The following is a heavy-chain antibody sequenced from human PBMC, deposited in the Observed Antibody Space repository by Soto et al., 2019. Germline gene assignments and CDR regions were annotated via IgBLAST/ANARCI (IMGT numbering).Heavy chain of an antibody. V-gene: IGHV3-21*01. CDR3: AREYTAWPLAYGLDV. Sequence: LRLSCVGSGFTFITYSINWVRQAPGKGLEWVSSISSRSDIYYADSVKGRFTISRDNAKNSVSLQTNSLRAEDTAVYYCAREYTAWPLAYGLDVWGQGTTVTVSS. J-gene: IGHJ6*02. CDR1: GFTFITYS. D-gene: IGHD2-2*02. CDR2: ISSRSDI.